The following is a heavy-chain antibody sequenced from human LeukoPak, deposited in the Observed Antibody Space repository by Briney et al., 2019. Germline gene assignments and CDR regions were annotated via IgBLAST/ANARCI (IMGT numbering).Heavy chain of an antibody. CDR1: GGSISGYY. V-gene: IGHV4-59*01. Sequence: SETLSLTCTVSGGSISGYYWRWIRQPPGKGLEWIGYIYSSGSTNYNPSLKSRVTIPVDTSKNQFSLKLSSVTAADTAVYYCASLMGGSGYGTVWGQGTTVTVSS. J-gene: IGHJ6*02. D-gene: IGHD5-12*01. CDR3: ASLMGGSGYGTV. CDR2: IYSSGST.